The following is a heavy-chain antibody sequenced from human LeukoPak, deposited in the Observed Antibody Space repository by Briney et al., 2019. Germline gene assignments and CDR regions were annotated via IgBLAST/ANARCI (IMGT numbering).Heavy chain of an antibody. J-gene: IGHJ6*02. V-gene: IGHV1-2*02. D-gene: IGHD4-17*01. CDR2: INPTSGGT. CDR1: GYTLTGYY. Sequence: ASVKVSCKASGYTLTGYYMHSVRQAPGQGLEWMGWINPTSGGTNYAQKFQGGVSMTRDTCISTAYMELSRLRSDDTVVYYCARGKLLTVTTIYYYYGMDVWGQGTTVTVSS. CDR3: ARGKLLTVTTIYYYYGMDV.